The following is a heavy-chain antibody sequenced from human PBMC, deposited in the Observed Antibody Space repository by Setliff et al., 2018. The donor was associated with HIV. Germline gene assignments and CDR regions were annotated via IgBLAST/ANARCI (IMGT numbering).Heavy chain of an antibody. V-gene: IGHV3-23*01. CDR1: GFTFSSYA. J-gene: IGHJ4*02. D-gene: IGHD3-10*01. Sequence: WGSLRLSCAASGFTFSSYAMSWVRQAPGKGLEWVSAISGSGGSTYYADSVKGRFTISRDNAKNTLYLQMNDLRAEDTAVYYCATIWMRGAFFDYWGQGTLVTVSS. CDR2: ISGSGGST. CDR3: ATIWMRGAFFDY.